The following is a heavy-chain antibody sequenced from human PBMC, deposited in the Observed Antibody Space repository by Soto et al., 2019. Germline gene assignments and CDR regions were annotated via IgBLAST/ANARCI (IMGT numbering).Heavy chain of an antibody. CDR1: SGSISSNY. J-gene: IGHJ2*01. CDR2: IDYSGSP. CDR3: ARHNTYGYFDL. Sequence: QVQLQESDPGLVKTSETLSLTCTVSSGSISSNYWSWIRQPPGKGLEWIGHIDYSGSPNYNPSLKCRVTMSVDTSKNQFSVKLTSVTAADTAVYYCARHNTYGYFDLWGRGTLVTVSS. V-gene: IGHV4-59*08.